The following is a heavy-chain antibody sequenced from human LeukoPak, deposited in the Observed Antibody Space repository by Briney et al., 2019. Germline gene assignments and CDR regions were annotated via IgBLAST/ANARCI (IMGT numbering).Heavy chain of an antibody. CDR2: VYYTGSA. V-gene: IGHV4-39*01. Sequence: VKPSETLSLTCTVSGGSISSYHWAWIRQPPGKGLEWIATVYYTGSAYYNPSLKSRVTISVDTSKSQFSLKLSSVTTADTALYYCARYASGSYYWFDPWGQGTLVTVSS. D-gene: IGHD3-10*01. J-gene: IGHJ5*02. CDR3: ARYASGSYYWFDP. CDR1: GGSISSYH.